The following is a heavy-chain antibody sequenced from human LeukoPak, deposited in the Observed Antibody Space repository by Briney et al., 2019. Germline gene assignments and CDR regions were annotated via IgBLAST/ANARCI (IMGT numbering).Heavy chain of an antibody. Sequence: GGSLRLSCAASGFTFSSYGMHWVRQAPGKGLEWVAVISYDGSNKYYADSVKGRFTISRDNSKNTLYLQMNSLRAEDTAVYYCAKDGDYGSGSYYYGMDVWGKGTTVTVS. V-gene: IGHV3-30*18. CDR2: ISYDGSNK. J-gene: IGHJ6*04. CDR3: AKDGDYGSGSYYYGMDV. CDR1: GFTFSSYG. D-gene: IGHD3-10*01.